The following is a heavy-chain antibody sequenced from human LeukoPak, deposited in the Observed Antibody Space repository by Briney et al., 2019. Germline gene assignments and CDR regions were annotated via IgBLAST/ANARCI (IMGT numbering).Heavy chain of an antibody. CDR1: GFTFSSYE. J-gene: IGHJ4*02. V-gene: IGHV3-48*03. Sequence: GGSLRLSCAASGFTFSSYEMNWVRQAPGKGLEWVSYISSSGSTIYYADSVQGRFTISRDNAKNSLYLQMNSLRAEDTAVYHCARGKLLTYYFDYWGQGTLVTVSS. CDR2: ISSSGSTI. D-gene: IGHD2-21*01. CDR3: ARGKLLTYYFDY.